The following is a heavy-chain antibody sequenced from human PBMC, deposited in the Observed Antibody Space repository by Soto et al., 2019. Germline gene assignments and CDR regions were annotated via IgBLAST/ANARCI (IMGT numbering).Heavy chain of an antibody. J-gene: IGHJ6*02. Sequence: VQLVQSGAEVKSPGASVRVSCTTSGYTFTGYFIHWVRQAPGQGLEWMGWINPNSGDTSYSQKFQGWVTMARDTSISTAYMELDRLRSDDTAVYYCARATAYDFWSGYYRSYGLDVWGQGTTVTV. CDR3: ARATAYDFWSGYYRSYGLDV. D-gene: IGHD3-3*01. V-gene: IGHV1-2*04. CDR2: INPNSGDT. CDR1: GYTFTGYF.